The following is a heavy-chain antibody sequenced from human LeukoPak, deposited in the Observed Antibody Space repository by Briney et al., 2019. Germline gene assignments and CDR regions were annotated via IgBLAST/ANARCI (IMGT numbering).Heavy chain of an antibody. CDR3: ARASRRGKSGVYCGGDCYFDY. Sequence: GGSLRLSCAAPGFTFSSYSMNWVRQAPGKGLEWVSSISSSSSYIYYADSVKGRFTISRDNAKNSLYLQMNSLRAEDTAVYYCARASRRGKSGVYCGGDCYFDYWGQGTLVTVSS. J-gene: IGHJ4*02. CDR1: GFTFSSYS. V-gene: IGHV3-21*01. CDR2: ISSSSSYI. D-gene: IGHD2-21*02.